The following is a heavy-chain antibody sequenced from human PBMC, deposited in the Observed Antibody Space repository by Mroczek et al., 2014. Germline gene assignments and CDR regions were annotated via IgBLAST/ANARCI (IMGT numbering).Heavy chain of an antibody. CDR3: ASLITGVVYYFDY. V-gene: IGHV4-34*01. J-gene: IGHJ4*02. D-gene: IGHD2-8*02. Sequence: QVQLQQWGAGLLKPSETLSLTCAVYGGSFSGYYWSWIRQPPGKGLEWIGEINHSGSTNYNPSLKSRVTISVDTSKNQFSLKLSSVTAADTAVYYCASLITGVVYYFDYWGQGTLVTVSS. CDR1: GGSFSGYY. CDR2: INHSGST.